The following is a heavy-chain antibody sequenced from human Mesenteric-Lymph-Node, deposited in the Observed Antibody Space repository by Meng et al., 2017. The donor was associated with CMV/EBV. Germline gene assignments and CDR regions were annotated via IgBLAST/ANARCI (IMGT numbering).Heavy chain of an antibody. V-gene: IGHV3-33*01. CDR1: GFTFSSYG. Sequence: GESLKISCAASGFTFSSYGMHWVRQGPGKGLEWVAVIWYDGSNKYYADSVKGRFTISRDNAKNSLYLQMNSLRAEDTAVYYCARVVPDPYDFWSGYYKGYYFDPWGQGTLVTVSS. CDR2: IWYDGSNK. J-gene: IGHJ5*02. CDR3: ARVVPDPYDFWSGYYKGYYFDP. D-gene: IGHD3-3*01.